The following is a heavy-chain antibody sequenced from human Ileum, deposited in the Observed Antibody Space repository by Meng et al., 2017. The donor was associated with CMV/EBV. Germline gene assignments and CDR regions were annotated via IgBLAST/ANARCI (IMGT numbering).Heavy chain of an antibody. Sequence: SETLSLTCTVSRYSISSDYFWGWIRQPPGKGLEWIANIHHDGRTNYSPSLRSRVTISIDTSQNQFSLKVTSVTAADTAMYYCARERKFFAEIHWGQGALVTVSS. CDR3: ARERKFFAEIH. CDR2: IHHDGRT. D-gene: IGHD3-3*01. CDR1: RYSISSDYF. V-gene: IGHV4-38-2*02. J-gene: IGHJ4*02.